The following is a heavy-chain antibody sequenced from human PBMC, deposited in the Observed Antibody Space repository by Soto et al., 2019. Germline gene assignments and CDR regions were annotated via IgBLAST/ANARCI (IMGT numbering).Heavy chain of an antibody. CDR1: GGSMSPYY. V-gene: IGHV4-59*08. Sequence: LSLTCSVFGGSMSPYYWSWIRQSPGKGLEWIANIYYRGNTNYNPSLESRVTISIDTSKNQFSLKLNSLTAADTAVYYCARHSKKTGDFDYYYGMDVWGQGTTVTVSS. J-gene: IGHJ6*02. CDR2: IYYRGNT. D-gene: IGHD7-27*01. CDR3: ARHSKKTGDFDYYYGMDV.